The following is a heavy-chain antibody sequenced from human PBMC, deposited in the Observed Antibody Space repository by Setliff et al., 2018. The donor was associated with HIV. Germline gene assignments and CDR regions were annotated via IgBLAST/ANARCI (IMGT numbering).Heavy chain of an antibody. CDR3: ARHPSYSSDHPPLYFDY. J-gene: IGHJ4*02. V-gene: IGHV4-39*01. CDR2: IHYSRGS. D-gene: IGHD6-19*01. CDR1: GVSISGPIGITYY. Sequence: SETLSLTCSVSGVSISGPIGITYYWDWLRQPPGKGLEWIGNIHYSRGSSYNASLKSRVTISLDTSKNHFSLKLSSVAAADTAVYYCARHPSYSSDHPPLYFDYWGQGTLVTVSS.